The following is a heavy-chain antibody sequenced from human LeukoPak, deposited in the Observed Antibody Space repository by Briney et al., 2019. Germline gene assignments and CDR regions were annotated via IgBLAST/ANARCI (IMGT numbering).Heavy chain of an antibody. CDR1: GFTFSSYA. D-gene: IGHD1-1*01. CDR2: ISASGGST. CDR3: ARGGTGTTGLDY. Sequence: PGGSLRLSCAASGFTFSSYAMSWVRQAPEKGLEWVSAISASGGSTYHADSVKGRFTISRDNSKNTVNLQMNSLRGEDTAVYYCARGGTGTTGLDYWGQGTLVTVSS. V-gene: IGHV3-23*01. J-gene: IGHJ4*02.